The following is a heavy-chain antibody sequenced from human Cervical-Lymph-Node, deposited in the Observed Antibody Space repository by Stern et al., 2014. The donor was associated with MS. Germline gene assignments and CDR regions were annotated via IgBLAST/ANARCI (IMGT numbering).Heavy chain of an antibody. CDR1: GFTFSSYS. CDR2: ISSRSSYI. J-gene: IGHJ5*02. V-gene: IGHV3-21*01. CDR3: ARDCKLRYFGGPNWFDP. Sequence: EVQLVESGGGLVKPGGSLRLSCTASGFTFSSYSMNWVRQAPGKGLEWVSSISSRSSYIYYADSVKGRFTISRDNAKNSLYLQMNSLRAEDTAVYYCARDCKLRYFGGPNWFDPWGQGTLVTVSS. D-gene: IGHD3-9*01.